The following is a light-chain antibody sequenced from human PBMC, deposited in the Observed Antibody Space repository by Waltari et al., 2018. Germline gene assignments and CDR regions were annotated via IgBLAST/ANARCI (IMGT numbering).Light chain of an antibody. CDR1: SSDVGGYNY. Sequence: QSALTQPRSVSGSPGQSVTISCTGTSSDVGGYNYVSWYQSHPGKAPKISIYDVSKRPSGVPDRFSGSKSGNTASLTISGLQAEDEADYYCCSYAGSYSVVFGGGTKLTVL. CDR2: DVS. V-gene: IGLV2-11*01. J-gene: IGLJ2*01. CDR3: CSYAGSYSVV.